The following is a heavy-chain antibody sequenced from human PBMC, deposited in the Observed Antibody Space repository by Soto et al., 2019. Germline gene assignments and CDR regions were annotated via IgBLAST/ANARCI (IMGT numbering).Heavy chain of an antibody. V-gene: IGHV1-3*05. Sequence: QVQLVQSGAEEKKPGASVKVSCKASGYTFTSNAMHSVRQAPGQRLEWMGWIIAGNGNTKYSQKFQGRVTITRDTSASTAYMELSSLRSEDTAVYYCARTFQYCSGGSCYYAMDVWGQGTTVTVSS. CDR3: ARTFQYCSGGSCYYAMDV. CDR1: GYTFTSNA. D-gene: IGHD2-15*01. J-gene: IGHJ6*02. CDR2: IIAGNGNT.